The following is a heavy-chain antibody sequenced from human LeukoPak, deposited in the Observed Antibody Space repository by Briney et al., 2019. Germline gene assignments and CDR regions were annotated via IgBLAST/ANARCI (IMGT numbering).Heavy chain of an antibody. CDR1: GFTVSSNY. D-gene: IGHD3-22*01. CDR3: ARDYYDSSGYLRD. V-gene: IGHV3-53*01. J-gene: IGHJ4*02. CDR2: IYSGGST. Sequence: GGSLRLSCASSGFTVSSNYMSWVRQAPGKGLEWVSVIYSGGSTYYADSVKGRFTISRDNSKNTLYLQMNSLRAEDTAVYYCARDYYDSSGYLRDWGQGTLVTVSS.